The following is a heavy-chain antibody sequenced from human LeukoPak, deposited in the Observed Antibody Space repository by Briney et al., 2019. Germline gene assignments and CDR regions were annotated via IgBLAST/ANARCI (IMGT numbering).Heavy chain of an antibody. CDR2: ISGSGGST. D-gene: IGHD3-9*01. CDR3: ARDLDWGAFDA. J-gene: IGHJ5*02. CDR1: GFTFSNYW. Sequence: GGSLRLSCAASGFTFSNYWMHWVRQAPGKGLEWVSAISGSGGSTYYADSVKGRFTISRDNSKNTLYLQMNSLRAEDTAVYYCARDLDWGAFDAWGQGTLVTVSS. V-gene: IGHV3-23*01.